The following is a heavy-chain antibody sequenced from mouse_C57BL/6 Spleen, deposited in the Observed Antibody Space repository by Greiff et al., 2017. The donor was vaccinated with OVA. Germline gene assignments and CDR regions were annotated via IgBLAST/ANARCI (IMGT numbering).Heavy chain of an antibody. V-gene: IGHV1-61*01. CDR2: IYPSDSET. CDR3: ARWNDYYAVDY. Sequence: QVQLKQPGAELVRPGSSVKLSCKASGYTFTSYWMDWVKQRPGQGLEWIGNIYPSDSETHYNQKFKDKATLTVDKSSSPAYLQLSRLPSEDSAVYYCARWNDYYAVDYWGQGTSVTVSS. CDR1: GYTFTSYW. J-gene: IGHJ4*01.